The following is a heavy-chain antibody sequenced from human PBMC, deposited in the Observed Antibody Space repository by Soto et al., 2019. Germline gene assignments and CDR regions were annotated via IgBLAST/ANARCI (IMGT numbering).Heavy chain of an antibody. CDR3: ARAWYGDYDLSLSYYYYYMDV. CDR1: GYTFTSYD. Sequence: GASVKVSCKASGYTFTSYDINWVRQATGQGLEWMGWMNANSGNTGYAQKFQGRVTMTRNTSISTAYMELSSLRSEDTAVYYCARAWYGDYDLSLSYYYYYMDVWGKGTTVTVSS. J-gene: IGHJ6*03. D-gene: IGHD4-17*01. CDR2: MNANSGNT. V-gene: IGHV1-8*01.